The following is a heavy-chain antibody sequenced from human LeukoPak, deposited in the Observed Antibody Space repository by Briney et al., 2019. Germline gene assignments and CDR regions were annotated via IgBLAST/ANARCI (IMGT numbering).Heavy chain of an antibody. D-gene: IGHD6-13*01. J-gene: IGHJ3*02. Sequence: SETLSLTCTVSGGSISSYYWSWIRQPPGKGLEWIGYVFYTGSTNYNPSLKSLVTISVDTSKNQFSLKLTSETAADTAVYYCARRRRIAAAGTPGDAFDIWGQGTLVTVSS. CDR3: ARRRRIAAAGTPGDAFDI. V-gene: IGHV4-59*08. CDR1: GGSISSYY. CDR2: VFYTGST.